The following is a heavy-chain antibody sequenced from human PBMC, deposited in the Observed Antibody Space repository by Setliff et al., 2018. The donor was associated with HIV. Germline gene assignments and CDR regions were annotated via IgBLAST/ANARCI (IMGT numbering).Heavy chain of an antibody. J-gene: IGHJ5*02. CDR1: GDSISRSNYD. Sequence: PSETLSLTCPVSGDSISRSNYDWGWPRQSPGKGLEWVGSISSSGGTSYSAASLKSRVTLSIETSKNQFSLKLTSVTAADTAMYYCARTGWAQLMQGAWFGPWGQGVLVTVSS. CDR3: ARTGWAQLMQGAWFGP. V-gene: IGHV4-39*01. CDR2: ISSSGGT. D-gene: IGHD2-8*01.